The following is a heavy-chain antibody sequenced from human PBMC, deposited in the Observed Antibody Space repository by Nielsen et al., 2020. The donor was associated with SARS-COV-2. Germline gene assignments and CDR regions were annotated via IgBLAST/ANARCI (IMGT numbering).Heavy chain of an antibody. CDR2: ISAGGDAT. J-gene: IGHJ1*01. CDR3: AKMSPPGIAVGTAEYFQH. Sequence: GGSLRLSCAASGFTFSSFAMNWVRQAPGKGLEWVSGISAGGDATYYADSVKGRFTISRDKSKNTLYVLMNSLRAEDTAVYYCAKMSPPGIAVGTAEYFQHWGQGTLVTVSS. D-gene: IGHD6-19*01. V-gene: IGHV3-23*01. CDR1: GFTFSSFA.